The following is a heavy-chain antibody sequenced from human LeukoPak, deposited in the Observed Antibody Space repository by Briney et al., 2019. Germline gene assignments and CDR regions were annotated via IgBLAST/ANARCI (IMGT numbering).Heavy chain of an antibody. V-gene: IGHV3-43*02. Sequence: PGGSLRLSCAASGFIFDAYDMHWVRQAPGRGLEWVSLISGFGDSKYHTDSVKGRFTISRDNSKNSLFLQMNSLTTEHTALYYCAKDMNNGDYSLRFDSWGQGVLVMVSP. CDR2: ISGFGDSK. J-gene: IGHJ5*01. CDR1: GFIFDAYD. CDR3: AKDMNNGDYSLRFDS. D-gene: IGHD4-17*01.